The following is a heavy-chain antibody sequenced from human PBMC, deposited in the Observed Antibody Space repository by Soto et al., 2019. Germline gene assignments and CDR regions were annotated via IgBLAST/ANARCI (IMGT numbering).Heavy chain of an antibody. J-gene: IGHJ6*02. CDR3: ARDGGGELLKGSGMEV. CDR2: IYHSGST. V-gene: IGHV4-31*03. D-gene: IGHD3-10*01. CDR1: GDSIASHDYY. Sequence: QVQLQESGPGLVKPSQTLSLTCIVSGDSIASHDYYWSWIRLLPGKGLEWIGQIYHSGSTSYNPFLKSGLDIAVDTSKNQFSLRLTSVTAADTAVYYCARDGGGELLKGSGMEVWGQGTTVTVSS.